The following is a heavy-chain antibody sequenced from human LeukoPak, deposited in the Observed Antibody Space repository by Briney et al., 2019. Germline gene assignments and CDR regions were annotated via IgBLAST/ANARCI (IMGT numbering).Heavy chain of an antibody. CDR3: ARDYGPGLPLYY. CDR1: GGPVSSGSYY. Sequence: SETLSLTCTVSGGPVSSGSYYWRWIRQPPGKRLEWIWYIYYSGSTNYNPSLKSRVAISVDTSKNQSSLKLSSVTDADTAVYYCARDYGPGLPLYYWGQGTLVTVSS. J-gene: IGHJ4*02. D-gene: IGHD4-11*01. V-gene: IGHV4-61*01. CDR2: IYYSGST.